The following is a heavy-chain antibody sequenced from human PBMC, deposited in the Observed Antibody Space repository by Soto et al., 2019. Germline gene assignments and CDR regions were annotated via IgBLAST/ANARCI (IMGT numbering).Heavy chain of an antibody. CDR1: GGSISSSNW. Sequence: QVQLQESGPGLVKPSGTLSLTCAVSGGSISSSNWWSWVRQPPGKGLEWIGEIYHSGSTNYNPSLESRVTISVDKSKNQFSLKLSSVTAADTAVYYCARDKRKRLRLRDYYYYGMDVWGQGTTVTVSS. D-gene: IGHD5-12*01. J-gene: IGHJ6*02. CDR2: IYHSGST. V-gene: IGHV4-4*02. CDR3: ARDKRKRLRLRDYYYYGMDV.